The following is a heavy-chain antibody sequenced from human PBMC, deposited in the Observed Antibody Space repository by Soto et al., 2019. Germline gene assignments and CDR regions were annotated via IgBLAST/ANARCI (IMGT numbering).Heavy chain of an antibody. D-gene: IGHD3-16*01. CDR1: GFPFSSYA. J-gene: IGHJ4*02. Sequence: EMQLLVSGGGLVQPGGSLRLSCAASGFPFSSYAMSWVRQAPGKGLEWVSGISGSGGLTYYADSVKGRFTISSDNSKNTLYLQMNSLIADDTAVYYCAKSLSASPNYVFDYWGQGTLVSVSS. CDR3: AKSLSASPNYVFDY. V-gene: IGHV3-23*01. CDR2: ISGSGGLT.